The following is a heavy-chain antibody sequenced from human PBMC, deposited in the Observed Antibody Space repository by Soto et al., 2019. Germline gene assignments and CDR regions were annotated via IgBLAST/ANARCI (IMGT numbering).Heavy chain of an antibody. CDR2: ISGYNGNT. CDR1: GYTFTTYG. V-gene: IGHV1-18*01. Sequence: ASVKVSCKASGYTFTTYGIHWVRQAPGQGLGWMGWISGYNGNTNYAQKFQGRVTMTTDTSTTTAYMDLRSLRSDDTAVYYCGRERDGSSWSSAEYLQHWGQGTLVTVS. CDR3: GRERDGSSWSSAEYLQH. J-gene: IGHJ1*01. D-gene: IGHD6-13*01.